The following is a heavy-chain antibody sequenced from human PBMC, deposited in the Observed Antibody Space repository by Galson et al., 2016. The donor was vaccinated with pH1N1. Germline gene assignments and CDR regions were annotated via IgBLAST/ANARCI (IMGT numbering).Heavy chain of an antibody. V-gene: IGHV4-61*02. J-gene: IGHJ3*02. CDR1: GGSISSDNYY. CDR2: IYRSGTT. D-gene: IGHD5-12*01. Sequence: TLSLTCTVSGGSISSDNYYWTWIRQPAGKGLEWIGRIYRSGTTIYNPSLKSRVTFSLDTSRNHFSRRLNSVTAADMAVYYCAREYSGYDWEGERFDIWGQGTVVTVSS. CDR3: AREYSGYDWEGERFDI.